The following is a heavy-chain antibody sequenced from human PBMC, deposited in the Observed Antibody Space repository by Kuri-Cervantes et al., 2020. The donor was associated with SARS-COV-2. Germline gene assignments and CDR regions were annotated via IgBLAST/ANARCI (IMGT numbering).Heavy chain of an antibody. CDR3: AVGYCSGGSCYWEYYYGMDV. J-gene: IGHJ6*02. V-gene: IGHV1-3*01. Sequence: ASVKVSCKASGYTFTSYYMHWVRQAPGQRLEWMGWINAGNGNTKYSQKFQGRVTITRDTSASTAYMELSSLRSEDTAVYYCAVGYCSGGSCYWEYYYGMDVWGQGTTVTVSS. CDR2: INAGNGNT. CDR1: GYTFTSYY. D-gene: IGHD2-15*01.